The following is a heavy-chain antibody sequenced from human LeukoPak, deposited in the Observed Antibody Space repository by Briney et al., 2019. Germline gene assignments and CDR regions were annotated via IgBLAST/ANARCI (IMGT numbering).Heavy chain of an antibody. V-gene: IGHV4-34*01. CDR1: GGSFSGYY. Sequence: PSETLSLTCAVYGGSFSGYYWSWIRQPPGKGLEWIGEINHSGSTDYNPSLKSRVTISVDTSKNQFSLKLSSVTAADAAVYYCARGVSALWGQGTLVTVSS. D-gene: IGHD5/OR15-5a*01. CDR2: INHSGST. J-gene: IGHJ4*02. CDR3: ARGVSAL.